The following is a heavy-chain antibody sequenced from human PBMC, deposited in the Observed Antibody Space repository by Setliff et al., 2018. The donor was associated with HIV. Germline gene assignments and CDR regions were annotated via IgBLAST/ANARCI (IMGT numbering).Heavy chain of an antibody. Sequence: PSETLSLTCTVSGGSISSRDYYWGWIRQPPGKGLEWIGSMSYSGSAYYNPTLKSRVTISVDTSESQFSLRLSSVTAADTAVYYCARQRDFDWLLQNYYYMDVWGKGATVTVSS. CDR1: GGSISSRDYY. CDR3: ARQRDFDWLLQNYYYMDV. CDR2: MSYSGSA. V-gene: IGHV4-39*01. J-gene: IGHJ6*03. D-gene: IGHD3-9*01.